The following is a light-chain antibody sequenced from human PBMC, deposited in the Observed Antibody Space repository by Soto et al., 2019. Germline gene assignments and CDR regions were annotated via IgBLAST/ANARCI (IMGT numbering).Light chain of an antibody. V-gene: IGKV3-11*01. Sequence: EIVLTQSPATLSLSPGERATLSCRASQSVSSYLAWYQQKPGQAPRLLIYDASNRATGIPARFSGSGSGSDFTPATSSPLPEDLAVYDCQHRSNWPSLTFGGGTNVEIK. CDR2: DAS. CDR1: QSVSSY. CDR3: QHRSNWPSLT. J-gene: IGKJ4*01.